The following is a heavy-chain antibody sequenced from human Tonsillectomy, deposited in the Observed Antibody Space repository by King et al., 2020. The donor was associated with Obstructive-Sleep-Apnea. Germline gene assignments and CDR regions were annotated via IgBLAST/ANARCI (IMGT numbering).Heavy chain of an antibody. Sequence: LQLVQSGAEVKKPGASVKVSCKASAYTFTGYYMHWVRQAPGQGLEWMGWINPNSGGTNFAQTFQGRVTMTRDTSISTAYMELSRLRSADTAVYYCARSEGSGLGYGMDVWGQGTTVTVSS. CDR2: INPNSGGT. D-gene: IGHD3-10*01. CDR3: ARSEGSGLGYGMDV. V-gene: IGHV1-2*02. CDR1: AYTFTGYY. J-gene: IGHJ6*02.